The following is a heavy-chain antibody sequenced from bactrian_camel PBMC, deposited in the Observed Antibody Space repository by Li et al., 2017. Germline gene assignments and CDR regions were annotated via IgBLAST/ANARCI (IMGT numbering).Heavy chain of an antibody. CDR2: IDWDGRT. D-gene: IGHD3*01. V-gene: IGHV3S53*01. CDR1: DYTVSNYC. J-gene: IGHJ4*01. Sequence: HVQLVESGGGSAQAGGSLRLSCVFDDDYTVSNYCSGWYREAPGKEREAVAAIDWDGRTTYGDAVKGRFTISRDNAKSTVYLQMNRLKSEDTALYYCATRISDCAYYTSDGCYSHRGQGTQVTVS.